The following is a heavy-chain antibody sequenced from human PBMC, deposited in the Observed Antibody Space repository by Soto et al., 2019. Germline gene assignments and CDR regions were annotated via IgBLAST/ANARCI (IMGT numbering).Heavy chain of an antibody. V-gene: IGHV1-46*01. Sequence: QVQLVQSGAEVKKPRASVKVSCKASGYIFTNHYIRWVRQAPGQGLEWMGIINPSGGSTNYLQKFQGRVTMTRATSTSTVYMELSSLRSEDTAVYFCARADYYDSSGFYYDYWGQGTLVTVSS. CDR3: ARADYYDSSGFYYDY. CDR1: GYIFTNHY. J-gene: IGHJ4*02. CDR2: INPSGGST. D-gene: IGHD3-22*01.